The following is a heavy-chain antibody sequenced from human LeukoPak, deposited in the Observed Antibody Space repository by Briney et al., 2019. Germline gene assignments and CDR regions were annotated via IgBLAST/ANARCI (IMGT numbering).Heavy chain of an antibody. D-gene: IGHD1-14*01. CDR3: ARGRSRSWFDP. CDR2: IWYDGSNK. V-gene: IGHV3-33*01. Sequence: GGSLRLSCAASGFTFSSYGVHWVRQAPGKGLEWVAVIWYDGSNKYYADSVKGRFTISRDNSKNTLYLQMNSLRAEDTAVYYCARGRSRSWFDPWGQGTLVTVSS. J-gene: IGHJ5*02. CDR1: GFTFSSYG.